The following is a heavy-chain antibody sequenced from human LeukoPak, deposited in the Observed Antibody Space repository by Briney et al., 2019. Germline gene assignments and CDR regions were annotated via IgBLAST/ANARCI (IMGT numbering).Heavy chain of an antibody. CDR2: ISASGGST. V-gene: IGHV3-23*01. CDR1: GFTFTNSA. CDR3: AKARSGGYLFDY. D-gene: IGHD6-19*01. J-gene: IGHJ4*02. Sequence: PGGSLRLSCAASGFTFTNSAMGWVRQAPGKGLEWVSSISASGGSTSYADSVKGRFTISRDNSKNTLYLQMNSLRVEDTAIHYCAKARSGGYLFDYWGQETLVTVSS.